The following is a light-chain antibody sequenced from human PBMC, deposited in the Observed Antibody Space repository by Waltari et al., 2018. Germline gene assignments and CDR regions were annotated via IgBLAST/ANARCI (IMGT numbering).Light chain of an antibody. CDR1: KLGAKY. Sequence: SYELTQPPSVSVSPGQTASVTCSGEKLGAKYVCWYQQKPGQSPVLVIFQNDKRPSGIPERFSASNSGNTATLTISGTQAMDEADYYCQAWDFTTGVFGTGTKVTVL. CDR3: QAWDFTTGV. CDR2: QND. J-gene: IGLJ1*01. V-gene: IGLV3-1*01.